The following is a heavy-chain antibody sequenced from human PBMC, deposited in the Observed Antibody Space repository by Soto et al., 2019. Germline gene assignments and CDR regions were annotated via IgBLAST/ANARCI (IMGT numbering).Heavy chain of an antibody. Sequence: QVQLVQSGAEVKKPGASVKVSCKASGYSFTDYHIHWVRQAPGQGLEWLGRINPKSGGTSTAQKFQGWVTMTTDTSISKASMELTRLTSDDTAIYYCARGDCTDCSNGVCSFFYNRDMDVWGQVTTVTVCS. D-gene: IGHD2-8*01. V-gene: IGHV1-2*04. CDR2: INPKSGGT. J-gene: IGHJ6*02. CDR1: GYSFTDYH. CDR3: ARGDCTDCSNGVCSFFYNRDMDV.